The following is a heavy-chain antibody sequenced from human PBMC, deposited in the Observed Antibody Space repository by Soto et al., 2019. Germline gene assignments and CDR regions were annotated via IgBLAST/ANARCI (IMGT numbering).Heavy chain of an antibody. CDR2: IYWDDDK. J-gene: IGHJ4*02. D-gene: IGHD3-22*01. Sequence: QITLKESGPTLVKPTQTLTLTCTFSGFSLSTSGVGVGWIRQPPGKPLEWLALIYWDDDKRYSPSLKSRLTITKDTSKNKVVLTMTNMYPVDTATYYCAHIFRYDRSGYYSVYFDYWGQGTLVTVSS. CDR3: AHIFRYDRSGYYSVYFDY. CDR1: GFSLSTSGVG. V-gene: IGHV2-5*02.